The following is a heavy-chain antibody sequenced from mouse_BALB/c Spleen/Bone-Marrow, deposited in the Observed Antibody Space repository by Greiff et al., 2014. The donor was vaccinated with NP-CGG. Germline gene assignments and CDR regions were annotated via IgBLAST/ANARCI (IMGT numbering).Heavy chain of an antibody. V-gene: IGHV1S56*01. CDR2: ISPGDGNT. CDR1: GYTLTTYD. J-gene: IGHJ2*01. Sequence: VMLVESGPELVKPGALVKISCKASGYTLTTYDINWVKQRPGQGLEWIGWISPGDGNTNYNEKFKGKATLTADKSSSTAYMQLSSLTSENSAVYFCARGGDYHYFDYWGQGTTLTVSP. D-gene: IGHD2-4*01. CDR3: ARGGDYHYFDY.